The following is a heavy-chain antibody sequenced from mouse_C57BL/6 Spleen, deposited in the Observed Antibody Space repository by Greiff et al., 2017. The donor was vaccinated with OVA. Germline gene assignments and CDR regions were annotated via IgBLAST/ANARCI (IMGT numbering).Heavy chain of an antibody. J-gene: IGHJ2*01. CDR1: GFTFSSYG. Sequence: EVKLMESGGDLVKPGGSLKLSCAASGFTFSSYGMSWVRQTPDKRLEWVATISSGGSYTYYPDSVKGRFTISRDNAKNTLYLQMSSLKSEDTAMYYCARHRDYYGSPYFDYWGQGTTLTVSS. V-gene: IGHV5-6*01. D-gene: IGHD1-1*01. CDR2: ISSGGSYT. CDR3: ARHRDYYGSPYFDY.